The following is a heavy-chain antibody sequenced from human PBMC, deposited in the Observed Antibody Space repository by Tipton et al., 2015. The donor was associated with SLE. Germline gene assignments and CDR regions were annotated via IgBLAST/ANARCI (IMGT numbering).Heavy chain of an antibody. V-gene: IGHV4-34*01. CDR2: INHSGST. Sequence: TLSLTCAVYGGSFSGYYWSWIRQPPGKGLEWIGEINHSGSTNYNPSLKSRVTISVDTYKNQFSLKLSSVTAAVTAVYYCARPNGGFRVFTLLFHDAFDIWGQGTMVTVTS. CDR3: ARPNGGFRVFTLLFHDAFDI. CDR1: GGSFSGYY. J-gene: IGHJ3*02. D-gene: IGHD2-21*01.